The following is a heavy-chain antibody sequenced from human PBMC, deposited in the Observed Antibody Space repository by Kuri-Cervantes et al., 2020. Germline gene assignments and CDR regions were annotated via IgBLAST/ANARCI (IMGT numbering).Heavy chain of an antibody. J-gene: IGHJ6*02. CDR1: GGSISSSSYY. CDR2: ISSSGSTI. Sequence: LSLTCTVSGGSISSSSYYWGWIRQPPGKGLEWVSYISSSGSTIYYADSVKGRFTIPRDNAKNSLYLQMNSLRSDDTAVYYCARDLVAAAFPFYYYYGMDVWGQGTTVTVSS. V-gene: IGHV3-11*01. D-gene: IGHD2-15*01. CDR3: ARDLVAAAFPFYYYYGMDV.